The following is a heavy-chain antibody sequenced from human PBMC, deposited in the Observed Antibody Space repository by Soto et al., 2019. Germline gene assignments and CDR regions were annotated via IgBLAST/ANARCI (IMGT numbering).Heavy chain of an antibody. V-gene: IGHV3-73*01. CDR2: IRSKANSYAT. CDR3: TTPAGADYGDYHDAFDI. CDR1: GFTFSGSA. D-gene: IGHD4-17*01. J-gene: IGHJ3*02. Sequence: GGSLRLSCAASGFTFSGSAMHWVRQASGKGLEWVGRIRSKANSYATAYAASVKGRFTISRDDSKNTAYLQMNSLKTEDTAVYYCTTPAGADYGDYHDAFDIWGQGTMVTVSS.